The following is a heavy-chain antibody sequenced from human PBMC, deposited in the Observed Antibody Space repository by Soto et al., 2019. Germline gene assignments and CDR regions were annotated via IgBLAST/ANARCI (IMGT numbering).Heavy chain of an antibody. CDR3: ARGGFSITMIAGYFDY. D-gene: IGHD3-22*01. Sequence: QVQLVQSGAEVKKPGSSVKVSCKASGGTFSSYAISWVRQAPGQGLEWMGGIIPIFGTANYARKFQGRVTITADESTSTAYMELSSLRSEDTAVYYCARGGFSITMIAGYFDYWGQGTLVTVSS. V-gene: IGHV1-69*01. J-gene: IGHJ4*02. CDR2: IIPIFGTA. CDR1: GGTFSSYA.